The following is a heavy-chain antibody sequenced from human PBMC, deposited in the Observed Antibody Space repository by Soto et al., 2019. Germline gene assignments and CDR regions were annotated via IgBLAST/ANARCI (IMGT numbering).Heavy chain of an antibody. V-gene: IGHV3-30*18. CDR3: AKDTATSVDYYYFSGLDV. CDR2: ISYDGNKE. D-gene: IGHD2-21*02. Sequence: QVQLVESGGGVVQPGRSLRLSCSASGFIFGTYGMDWVRQAPGKGLEWVALISYDGNKEFYADSVKGRFTISRDNSRNTLYLHMNSLKPEDTAMYYCAKDTATSVDYYYFSGLDVWGPGTTVSVSS. CDR1: GFIFGTYG. J-gene: IGHJ6*02.